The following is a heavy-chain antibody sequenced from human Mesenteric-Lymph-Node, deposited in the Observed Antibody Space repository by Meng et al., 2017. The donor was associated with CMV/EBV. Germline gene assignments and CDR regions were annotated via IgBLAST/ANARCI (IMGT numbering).Heavy chain of an antibody. CDR1: GYTFTGYY. D-gene: IGHD1-14*01. CDR2: INPNSAGT. Sequence: ASVKVSCKASGYTFTGYYLHWVRQAPGQGLEWMGWINPNSAGTNYAQKFQGRVTMTRDTSISTAYMELSRLKSDDTAVYYCAKEHREGYYGMDVWGQGTTVTVSS. V-gene: IGHV1-2*02. J-gene: IGHJ6*02. CDR3: AKEHREGYYGMDV.